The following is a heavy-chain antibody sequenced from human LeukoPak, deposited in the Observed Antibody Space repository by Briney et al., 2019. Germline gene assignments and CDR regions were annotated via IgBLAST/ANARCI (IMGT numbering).Heavy chain of an antibody. CDR3: ARLPEFHTGYSFYYMDV. J-gene: IGHJ6*03. CDR1: GGSISSSSYY. D-gene: IGHD1-14*01. Sequence: KPSETLSLTCTVSGGSISSSSYYWGWIRQPPGKGLEWIGSINYSGSTYYNPSLKSRATISVDRSKNQFSLKVSSVTAADTAVYYCARLPEFHTGYSFYYMDVWGKGTAVTISS. V-gene: IGHV4-39*01. CDR2: INYSGST.